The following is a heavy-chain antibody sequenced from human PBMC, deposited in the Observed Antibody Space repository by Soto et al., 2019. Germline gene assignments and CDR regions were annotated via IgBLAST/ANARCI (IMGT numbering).Heavy chain of an antibody. J-gene: IGHJ4*02. CDR2: ISYDGSNK. CDR3: ARDFGPETPPFDY. V-gene: IGHV3-30-3*01. CDR1: GFTFSSYA. D-gene: IGHD3-16*01. Sequence: GGSLRLSCAASGFTFSSYAMHWVRQAPGKGLEWVAVISYDGSNKYYADSVKGRFTISRDNSKNTLYLQMNSLRAEDTAVYYCARDFGPETPPFDYWGQGTLVTVSS.